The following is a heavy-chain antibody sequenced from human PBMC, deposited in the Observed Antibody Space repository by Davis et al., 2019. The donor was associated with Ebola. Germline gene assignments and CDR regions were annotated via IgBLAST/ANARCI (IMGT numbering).Heavy chain of an antibody. V-gene: IGHV1-46*01. Sequence: ASVKVSCKASGYTFTNYYMFWVRQALGQGLECMGTINPSGGSTTYAQKFQGRVTMTRDTSASTVYMEVSSLRSEDTAVYYCARDTPTQWGGADYWGQGTLVTVSS. CDR2: INPSGGST. D-gene: IGHD1-26*01. CDR1: GYTFTNYY. CDR3: ARDTPTQWGGADY. J-gene: IGHJ4*02.